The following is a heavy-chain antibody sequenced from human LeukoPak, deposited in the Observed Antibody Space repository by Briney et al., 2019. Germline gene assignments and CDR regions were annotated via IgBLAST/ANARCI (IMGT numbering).Heavy chain of an antibody. J-gene: IGHJ6*03. CDR1: GFTFGDYA. CDR2: ISSKAYGGTT. V-gene: IGHV3-49*03. D-gene: IGHD6-6*01. Sequence: GGSLRLSCTASGFTFGDYAMSWFRQAPGKGLEWVGFISSKAYGGTTEYAASVKGRFTISRDDSKSIAYLQMNSLKTEDTAVYYCTRVRGSSHYYYYMDVWGKGTTVTVSS. CDR3: TRVRGSSHYYYYMDV.